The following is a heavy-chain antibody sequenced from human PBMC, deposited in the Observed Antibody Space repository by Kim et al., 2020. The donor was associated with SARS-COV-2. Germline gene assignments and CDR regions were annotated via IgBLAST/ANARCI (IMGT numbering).Heavy chain of an antibody. D-gene: IGHD6-6*01. CDR1: GSSISSGYY. V-gene: IGHV4-38-2*02. J-gene: IGHJ4*02. CDR3: ARSQSLASHFDY. CDR2: IHHSGTA. Sequence: SETLSLTCTVSGSSISSGYYWGWIRQSPGKGLEWVGSIHHSGTAYYNPSLKSRVTISVDTSKNQFSLRLTSVTATDTAVHYCARSQSLASHFDYWGQGVLVTVSS.